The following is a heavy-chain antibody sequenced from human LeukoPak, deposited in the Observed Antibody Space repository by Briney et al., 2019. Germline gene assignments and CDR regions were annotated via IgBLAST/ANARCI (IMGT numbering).Heavy chain of an antibody. Sequence: ASVKVSCKVSGYTLTELSMHWVRQAPGKGLEWRGGFDPEDGETIYAQKFQGRVTMTEDTSTDTAYMELSSLRSEDTAVYYCATGGAPLSGSYTDYWGQGTLVTVSS. J-gene: IGHJ4*02. CDR3: ATGGAPLSGSYTDY. D-gene: IGHD1-26*01. V-gene: IGHV1-24*01. CDR1: GYTLTELS. CDR2: FDPEDGET.